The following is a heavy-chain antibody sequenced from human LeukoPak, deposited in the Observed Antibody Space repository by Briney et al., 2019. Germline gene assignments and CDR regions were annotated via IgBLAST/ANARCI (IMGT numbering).Heavy chain of an antibody. CDR3: ARLGRYADY. D-gene: IGHD3-16*01. V-gene: IGHV3-23*01. CDR2: ISGSGGSS. Sequence: GGSLRLSCAASGFTFTNYAITWVRQVPGKGLEWVSHISGSGGSSYHVDSVKGRFTISRDNSKNTLYLQMNSLRAEDTAVYYCARLGRYADYWGQGTLVTVSS. J-gene: IGHJ4*02. CDR1: GFTFTNYA.